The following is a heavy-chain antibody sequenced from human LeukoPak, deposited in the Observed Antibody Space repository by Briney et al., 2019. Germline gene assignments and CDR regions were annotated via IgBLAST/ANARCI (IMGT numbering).Heavy chain of an antibody. CDR2: ISSSGGNT. CDR1: GFAFSSYA. CDR3: AKDTRTATTHGGFDS. Sequence: GGSLRLSCAASGFAFSSYAMNWVRQAPGKGLEWVSGISSSGGNTYYADSVKGRFTISRDNSKNTLYLQMNSLRAEDTAVYYCAKDTRTATTHGGFDSWGQGTLVTVSS. V-gene: IGHV3-23*01. D-gene: IGHD1-1*01. J-gene: IGHJ4*02.